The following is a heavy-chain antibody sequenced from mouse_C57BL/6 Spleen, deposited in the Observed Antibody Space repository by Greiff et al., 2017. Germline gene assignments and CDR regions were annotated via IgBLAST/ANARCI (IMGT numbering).Heavy chain of an antibody. CDR3: EGCGYHGAMDY. CDR1: GYTFTSYW. Sequence: VQLQQPGAELVRPGSSVKLSCKASGYTFTSYWMHWVKQRPIQGLEWIGNIDPSDSETHYNQKFKDKATLTVDKSSSTAYMQLSSLTSEDSAVYFCEGCGYHGAMDYWGQGTSVTVSS. CDR2: IDPSDSET. V-gene: IGHV1-52*01. D-gene: IGHD2-2*01. J-gene: IGHJ4*01.